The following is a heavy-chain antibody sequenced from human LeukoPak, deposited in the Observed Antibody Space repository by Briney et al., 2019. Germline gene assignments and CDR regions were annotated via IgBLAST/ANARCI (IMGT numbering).Heavy chain of an antibody. J-gene: IGHJ5*02. D-gene: IGHD3-22*01. CDR3: AREDDSSGYFAGSGNWFDP. V-gene: IGHV1-69*13. CDR1: GGTFSSYA. CDR2: IIPIFGTA. Sequence: GASVKVSCKASGGTFSSYAISWVRQAPGQGLEWMGGIIPIFGTANYAQKFQGRVTITADESTSTAYMELSSLRSEDTAVYYCAREDDSSGYFAGSGNWFDPWGQGTLVTVSS.